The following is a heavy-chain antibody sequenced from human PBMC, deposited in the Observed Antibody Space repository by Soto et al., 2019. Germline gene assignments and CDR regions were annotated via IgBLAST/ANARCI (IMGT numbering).Heavy chain of an antibody. J-gene: IGHJ4*02. V-gene: IGHV4-59*08. D-gene: IGHD1-26*01. CDR3: ARLGGSYAVPHFDY. CDR2: IYYSGTT. CDR1: GGSIYHYY. Sequence: SETLSLTCTVSGGSIYHYYGTWIRQPPGKGLEWMGYIYYSGTTTNYNPSLKSRVTLSVDTSKNQFSLKLSSVTAADTAVYYCARLGGSYAVPHFDYWGQGTLVTVSS.